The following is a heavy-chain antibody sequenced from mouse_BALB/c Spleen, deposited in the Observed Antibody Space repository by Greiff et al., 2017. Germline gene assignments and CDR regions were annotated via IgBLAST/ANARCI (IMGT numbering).Heavy chain of an antibody. CDR3: ARWGLRRYYFDY. Sequence: QVQLQQSGAELVKPGASVKLSCKASGYTFTSYWMHWVKQRPGQGLEWIGEINPSNGRTNYNEKFKSKATLTVDKSSSTAYMQLSSLTSEDSAVYYCARWGLRRYYFDYWGQGTTLTVSS. CDR1: GYTFTSYW. CDR2: INPSNGRT. D-gene: IGHD2-2*01. V-gene: IGHV1S81*02. J-gene: IGHJ2*01.